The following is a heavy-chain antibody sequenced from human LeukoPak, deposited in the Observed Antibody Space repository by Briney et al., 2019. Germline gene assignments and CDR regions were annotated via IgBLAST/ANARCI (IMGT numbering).Heavy chain of an antibody. V-gene: IGHV4-59*01. Sequence: SETLSLTCIVSGGTISRYYWSWIRQPPGKGLECISYIDYSGSTNYNPSLKSRLTISLDASKNQFSLRLSSVTAADTAVYYCARDRRRDLLHAFDIWGQGTMVTVSS. CDR3: ARDRRRDLLHAFDI. CDR2: IDYSGST. D-gene: IGHD1-26*01. J-gene: IGHJ3*02. CDR1: GGTISRYY.